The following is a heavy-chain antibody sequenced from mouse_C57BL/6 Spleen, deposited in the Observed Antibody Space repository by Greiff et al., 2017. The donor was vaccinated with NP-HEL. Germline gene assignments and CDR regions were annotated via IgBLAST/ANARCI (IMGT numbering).Heavy chain of an antibody. J-gene: IGHJ4*01. CDR2: IDPNSGGT. V-gene: IGHV1-72*01. CDR1: GYTFTSYW. Sequence: VQLQQPGAELVKPGASVKLSCKASGYTFTSYWMHWVKQRPGRGLEWIGRIDPNSGGTTYNEEFKSKATLTVDKPSSTAYMQLSSLTSEDSVVSDCARGKVRDNYAMDYWGQGTSVTVSS. CDR3: ARGKVRDNYAMDY.